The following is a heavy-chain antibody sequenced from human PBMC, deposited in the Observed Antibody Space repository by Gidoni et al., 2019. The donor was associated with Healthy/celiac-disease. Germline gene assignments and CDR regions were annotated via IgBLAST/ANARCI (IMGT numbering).Heavy chain of an antibody. CDR2: IKQDGSEK. CDR1: W. D-gene: IGHD6-13*01. Sequence: WMSWVRQAPGKGLEWVANIKQDGSEKYYVDSVKGRFTISRDNAKNSLYLQMNSLRAEDTAVYYCARSWFHERYYYYYMDVWGKGTTVTVSS. CDR3: ARSWFHERYYYYYMDV. V-gene: IGHV3-7*01. J-gene: IGHJ6*03.